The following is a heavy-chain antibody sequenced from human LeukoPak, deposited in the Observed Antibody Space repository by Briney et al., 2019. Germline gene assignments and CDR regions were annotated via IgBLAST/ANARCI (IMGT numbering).Heavy chain of an antibody. CDR2: INPSGGST. V-gene: IGHV1-46*01. D-gene: IGHD3-22*01. CDR3: ARCPHHYDSSGYYYNY. CDR1: GYTFTSYY. J-gene: IGHJ4*02. Sequence: ASVKVSCKASGYTFTSYYMHWVRQAPGQGLEWMGIINPSGGSTSYAQKFQGRVTMTRDMSTSTVYMELSSQISEDTAVYYCARCPHHYDSSGYYYNYGGQGTLVTVTA.